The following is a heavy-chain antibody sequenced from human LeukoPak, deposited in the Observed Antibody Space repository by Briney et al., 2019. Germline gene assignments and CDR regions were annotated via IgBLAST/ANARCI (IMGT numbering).Heavy chain of an antibody. CDR3: AKEDYDSSAFAFDC. Sequence: GGSLRLSCAASGFTFSSYAMSWVRQAPGKGLEWVSGISGSGGSTYYADSVKGRFTISRDNSKNTLSLQMNSLRAEDTAVYYCAKEDYDSSAFAFDCWGQGTLVTVSS. J-gene: IGHJ4*02. V-gene: IGHV3-23*01. D-gene: IGHD3-22*01. CDR2: ISGSGGST. CDR1: GFTFSSYA.